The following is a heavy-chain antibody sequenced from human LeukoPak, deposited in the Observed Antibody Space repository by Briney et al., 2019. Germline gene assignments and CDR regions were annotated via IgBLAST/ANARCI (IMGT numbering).Heavy chain of an antibody. CDR2: IYHSGST. Sequence: SETLSLTCAVSGGSISSSNWWSWVRQPPGKGLEWIGEIYHSGSTHYKSSLKSRVTISVDTSKNQLSLKLTSVTAADTAVYYCAASLMILDYFDYWGQGTLVTVSS. V-gene: IGHV4-4*02. J-gene: IGHJ4*02. CDR3: AASLMILDYFDY. D-gene: IGHD3-22*01. CDR1: GGSISSSNW.